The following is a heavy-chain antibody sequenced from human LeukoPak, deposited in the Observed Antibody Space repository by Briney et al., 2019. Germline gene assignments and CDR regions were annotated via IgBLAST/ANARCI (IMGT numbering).Heavy chain of an antibody. CDR1: GFTFSDFW. CDR3: VRESRPGGAMGLYHNLDY. V-gene: IGHV3-7*01. J-gene: IGHJ4*02. CDR2: IKEDGTEK. D-gene: IGHD1-1*01. Sequence: GGSLRLSCAGSGFTFSDFWMTWVRQTPGKGLEWVANIKEDGTEKNLVDSVKGRFTISRDNTKNLLFLEKNNLRGDDTAIYYCVRESRPGGAMGLYHNLDYWGQGALVAVSS.